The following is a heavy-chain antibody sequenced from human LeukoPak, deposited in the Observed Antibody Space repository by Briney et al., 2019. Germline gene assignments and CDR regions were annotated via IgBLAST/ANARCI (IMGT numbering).Heavy chain of an antibody. CDR3: ARDLRYDFWSGYPNWFDP. CDR2: ISAYNGNT. J-gene: IGHJ5*02. V-gene: IGHV1-18*01. Sequence: ASVKVSCKASGYTFTSYGISWVRQAPEQGLEWMGWISAYNGNTNYAQKLQGRVTMTTDTSTSTAYMELRSLRSDDTAVYYCARDLRYDFWSGYPNWFDPWGQGTLVTVSS. CDR1: GYTFTSYG. D-gene: IGHD3-3*01.